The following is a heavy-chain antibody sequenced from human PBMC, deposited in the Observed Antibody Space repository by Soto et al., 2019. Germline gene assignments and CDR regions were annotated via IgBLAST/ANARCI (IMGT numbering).Heavy chain of an antibody. Sequence: EVQLVESGGGLVQPGGSLRLSGAASGFTFSSYSMNWVRQAPGKGLEWVSYISSSSTTKYYADSVKGRFTISRDNAKNSLYLQMNSLRAEDTAVYYCARDGCSGSNCLNWFDPWGQGTLVTVSS. V-gene: IGHV3-48*01. CDR2: ISSSSTTK. D-gene: IGHD2-15*01. J-gene: IGHJ5*02. CDR1: GFTFSSYS. CDR3: ARDGCSGSNCLNWFDP.